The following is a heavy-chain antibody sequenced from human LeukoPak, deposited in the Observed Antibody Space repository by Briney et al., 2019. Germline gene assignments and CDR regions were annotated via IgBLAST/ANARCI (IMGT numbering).Heavy chain of an antibody. CDR3: AGLGYCSSTSCWNYYYYYGMDV. Sequence: SETLSLTCTVSGGSISSGDYYWSWIRQHPGKGLEWIGYIYYSGSTYYNPSLKSRVTISVDTSKNQFSLKLSSVTAADTAVYYCAGLGYCSSTSCWNYYYYYGMDVWGQGTTVTVSS. D-gene: IGHD2-2*01. J-gene: IGHJ6*02. V-gene: IGHV4-31*03. CDR2: IYYSGST. CDR1: GGSISSGDYY.